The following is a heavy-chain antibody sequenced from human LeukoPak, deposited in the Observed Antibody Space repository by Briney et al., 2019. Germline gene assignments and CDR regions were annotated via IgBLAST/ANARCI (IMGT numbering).Heavy chain of an antibody. D-gene: IGHD3-10*01. CDR3: ALSMVRGPFSFYYYGVDV. Sequence: GGSLRLSCAASGFTFSSYWMSWVRQAPGTGLEWVANINQDGNEKYSVDSLKGRFTVSRDNAKNSLYLEMNSLRADDTGVYYCALSMVRGPFSFYYYGVDVWGPGTAVTVSS. CDR1: GFTFSSYW. V-gene: IGHV3-7*01. J-gene: IGHJ6*02. CDR2: INQDGNEK.